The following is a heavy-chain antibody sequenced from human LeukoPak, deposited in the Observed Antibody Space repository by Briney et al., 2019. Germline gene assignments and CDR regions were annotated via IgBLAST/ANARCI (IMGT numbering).Heavy chain of an antibody. Sequence: ASVKVSCKASGYTFTSYDINWVRQAPGQGLEWMGIINPSGGSTSYAQKFQGRVTMTRDTSTSTVYMELSSLRSEDTAVYYCARASSGWYFDYWGQGTLVTVSS. CDR1: GYTFTSYD. CDR2: INPSGGST. CDR3: ARASSGWYFDY. D-gene: IGHD6-19*01. J-gene: IGHJ4*02. V-gene: IGHV1-46*01.